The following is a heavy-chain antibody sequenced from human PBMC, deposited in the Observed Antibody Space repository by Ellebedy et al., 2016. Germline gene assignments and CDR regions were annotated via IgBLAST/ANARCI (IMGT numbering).Heavy chain of an antibody. V-gene: IGHV1-2*02. CDR1: GYTFTGYY. D-gene: IGHD2-15*01. CDR2: INPNSGGT. J-gene: IGHJ6*02. Sequence: ASVKVSXXASGYTFTGYYMHWVRQAPGQGLEWMGWINPNSGGTNYAQKLQGRVTMTTDTSTSTAYMELRSLRSDNTAVYYCARESGYCSGGSCHHYYYYGMDVWGQGTTVTVS. CDR3: ARESGYCSGGSCHHYYYYGMDV.